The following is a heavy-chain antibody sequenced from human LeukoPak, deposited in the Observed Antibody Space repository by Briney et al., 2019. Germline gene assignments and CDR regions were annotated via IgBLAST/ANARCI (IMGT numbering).Heavy chain of an antibody. J-gene: IGHJ4*02. Sequence: SEALSLTCAVSGGSISSGGYSWSWLRQPPGKGLEWIGYIYHSGSTYYNPSLKSRVTISVDRSKNQFSLKLSSVTAADTAVYYCARGGYGYPSFDYWGQGTLVTVSS. CDR2: IYHSGST. CDR3: ARGGYGYPSFDY. D-gene: IGHD5-18*01. V-gene: IGHV4-30-2*01. CDR1: GGSISSGGYS.